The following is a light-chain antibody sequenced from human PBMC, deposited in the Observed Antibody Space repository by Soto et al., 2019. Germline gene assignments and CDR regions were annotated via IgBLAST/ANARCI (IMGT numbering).Light chain of an antibody. Sequence: EIVMTQSPATLSVSPGERATLSCRASQSVSSNLAWYQQKPGQAPRLLIYGASTRATGIPARFSGSGSGTAFALTISRLEPEDVAVYYCQQYGYSPRTFGQGTKVEIK. CDR1: QSVSSN. CDR3: QQYGYSPRT. J-gene: IGKJ1*01. CDR2: GAS. V-gene: IGKV3-15*01.